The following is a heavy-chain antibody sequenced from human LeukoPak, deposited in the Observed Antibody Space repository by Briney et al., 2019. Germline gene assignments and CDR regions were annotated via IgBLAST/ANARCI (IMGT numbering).Heavy chain of an antibody. D-gene: IGHD2-15*01. Sequence: PGGSLRLSCAASGFTFSSYAMSWVRQAPGKGLEWVSAISGSGGSTYYADSVKGRFTISRDNSKNTLYLQMNSLRAEDTAVYYCAKDPRAGCSGGSCYPRDYWGQGTLVTVSS. V-gene: IGHV3-23*01. J-gene: IGHJ4*02. CDR2: ISGSGGST. CDR1: GFTFSSYA. CDR3: AKDPRAGCSGGSCYPRDY.